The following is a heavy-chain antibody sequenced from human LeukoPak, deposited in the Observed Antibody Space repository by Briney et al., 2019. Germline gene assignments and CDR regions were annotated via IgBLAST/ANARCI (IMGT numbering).Heavy chain of an antibody. CDR1: GFTFRTYA. D-gene: IGHD3-3*01. J-gene: IGHJ4*02. CDR3: ARDDDVWSGWGH. V-gene: IGHV3-23*01. CDR2: ISDSGGST. Sequence: GGSLRLSCAASGFTFRTYAMSWVRQAPGKGLEWVSGISDSGGSTYYAGSVKGRFTISRDNSKNTLYLQMNSLRAEDTAVYYCARDDDVWSGWGHWGRGTLVTVSS.